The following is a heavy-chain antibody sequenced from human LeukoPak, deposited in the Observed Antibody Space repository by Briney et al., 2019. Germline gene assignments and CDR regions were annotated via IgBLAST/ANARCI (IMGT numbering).Heavy chain of an antibody. CDR2: IYTSGST. J-gene: IGHJ4*02. Sequence: SETLSLTCTVSGGSISSGSYYWSWIRQPAGKGLEWIGRIYTSGSTNYNPSLKSRVTISVDTSKNQFSLKLSSVTAADTAVYYCARESSGYYYKYWGQGTLVTVSS. V-gene: IGHV4-61*02. CDR1: GGSISSGSYY. CDR3: ARESSGYYYKY. D-gene: IGHD3-22*01.